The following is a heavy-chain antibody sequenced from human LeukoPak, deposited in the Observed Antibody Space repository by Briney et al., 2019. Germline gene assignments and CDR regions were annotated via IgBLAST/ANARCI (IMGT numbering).Heavy chain of an antibody. Sequence: ASVKVSCKASGGTFSSYGISWVRQAPGQGLEWMGWINPNSGGTNYAQKFQGRVTMTRDTSISTAYMELSRLRSDDTAVYYCARDPPRVDSSGYWGQGTLVTVSS. CDR2: INPNSGGT. J-gene: IGHJ4*02. CDR1: GGTFSSYG. CDR3: ARDPPRVDSSGY. V-gene: IGHV1-2*02. D-gene: IGHD6-25*01.